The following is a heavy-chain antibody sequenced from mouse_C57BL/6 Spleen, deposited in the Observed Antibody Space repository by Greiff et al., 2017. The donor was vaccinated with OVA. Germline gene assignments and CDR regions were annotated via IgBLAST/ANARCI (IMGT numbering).Heavy chain of an antibody. CDR2: IDPSDSYT. CDR3: ARGYYSNHAMDY. V-gene: IGHV1-50*01. CDR1: GYTFTSYW. J-gene: IGHJ4*01. D-gene: IGHD2-5*01. Sequence: QVQLQQPGAELVKPGASVKLSCKASGYTFTSYWMQWVKQRPGQGLEWIGEIDPSDSYTNYNQKVKGKATLTVDKSYSTAYMQLSSLTSEDSAVYYCARGYYSNHAMDYWGQGTSVTVSS.